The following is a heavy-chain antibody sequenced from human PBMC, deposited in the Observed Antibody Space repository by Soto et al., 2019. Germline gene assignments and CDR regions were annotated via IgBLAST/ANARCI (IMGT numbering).Heavy chain of an antibody. V-gene: IGHV1-2*04. J-gene: IGHJ3*02. Sequence: ASVKISCKASGYTFTGYYMHWVRQAPGQGLEWMGWINPNSGGTNYAQKFQGWVTMTRDTSISTAYMELSRLRSDDTAVYYCARDVPLGYCTNGVCPLYAFDIWGQGTMVTVSS. CDR1: GYTFTGYY. CDR2: INPNSGGT. CDR3: ARDVPLGYCTNGVCPLYAFDI. D-gene: IGHD2-8*01.